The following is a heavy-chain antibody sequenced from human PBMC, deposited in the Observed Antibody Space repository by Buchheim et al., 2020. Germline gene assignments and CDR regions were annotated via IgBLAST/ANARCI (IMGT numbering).Heavy chain of an antibody. J-gene: IGHJ6*02. Sequence: EVQLLESGGGLVQPGGSLRLSCAASGFTFSSYAMSWVRQAPGKGLEWVSAISGSGGSTYYADSVKGRFTISRDNSKNKLYLQMNSLRAEDTAVYYCANDPVSSYGFRRMGMDVWGQGTT. CDR3: ANDPVSSYGFRRMGMDV. V-gene: IGHV3-23*01. D-gene: IGHD5-18*01. CDR1: GFTFSSYA. CDR2: ISGSGGST.